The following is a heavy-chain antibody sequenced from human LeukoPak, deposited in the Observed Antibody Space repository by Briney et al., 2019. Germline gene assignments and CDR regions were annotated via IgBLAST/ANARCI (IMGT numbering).Heavy chain of an antibody. Sequence: PGGSLRLSCAASGFTFSGHNMNWVRQAPGKGLEWISFVSISSGTIYYADSVNGRFRISRDNAKSPLDLEMNSLRAEDTAVYYCARAMSTFGGVRNYFDSWGQGTLVTVSS. CDR3: ARAMSTFGGVRNYFDS. D-gene: IGHD3-16*01. CDR2: VSISSGTI. J-gene: IGHJ4*02. CDR1: GFTFSGHN. V-gene: IGHV3-48*04.